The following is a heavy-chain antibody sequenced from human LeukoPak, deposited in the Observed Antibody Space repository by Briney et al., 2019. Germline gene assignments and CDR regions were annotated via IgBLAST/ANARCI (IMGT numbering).Heavy chain of an antibody. J-gene: IGHJ4*02. CDR1: GGFISSDGYY. CDR2: IYHSGGP. Sequence: PSETLSLTCTVSGGFISSDGYYWSWIRQPPGKGLEWIGNIYHSGGPYYNPSLKSRVVMSVDTSRNQFSLRMNSVTAADTAVYYCARLRPEYSNFFDHWGQGALVTVSS. V-gene: IGHV4-30-4*01. CDR3: ARLRPEYSNFFDH. D-gene: IGHD4-11*01.